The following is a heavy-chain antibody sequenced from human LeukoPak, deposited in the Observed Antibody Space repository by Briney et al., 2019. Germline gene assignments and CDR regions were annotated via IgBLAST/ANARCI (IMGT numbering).Heavy chain of an antibody. CDR3: VRGGRVVKSLFGMDV. J-gene: IGHJ6*02. D-gene: IGHD3-3*01. CDR1: GCSISTYY. V-gene: IGHV4-59*01. Sequence: PSETLSLTCTVSGCSISTYYWCWIRQSPGKGLEWIGYISYSGSTNYNPSLKSRVTISVDRPKNQFSLKLSSVTAADTAVYYCVRGGRVVKSLFGMDVWGQGTTVTVSS. CDR2: ISYSGST.